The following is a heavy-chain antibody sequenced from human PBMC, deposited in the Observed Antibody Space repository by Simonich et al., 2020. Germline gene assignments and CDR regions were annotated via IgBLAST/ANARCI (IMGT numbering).Heavy chain of an antibody. V-gene: IGHV3-21*01. CDR2: ISSSSSYI. CDR1: GFTFSSYS. Sequence: GGGLVKPGGSLRLSCAASGFTFSSYSMNWVRQAPGKGLEGVSSISSSSSYIYYADSVKGRFTISRDNAKNSLYLQMNSLSAEDTAVYYCARDTSYYGSGSYYFDYWGQGTLVTVSS. J-gene: IGHJ4*02. D-gene: IGHD3-10*01. CDR3: ARDTSYYGSGSYYFDY.